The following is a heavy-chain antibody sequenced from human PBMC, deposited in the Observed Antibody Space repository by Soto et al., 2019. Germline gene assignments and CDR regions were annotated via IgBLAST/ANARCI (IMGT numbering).Heavy chain of an antibody. J-gene: IGHJ6*02. D-gene: IGHD4-17*01. V-gene: IGHV3-49*03. CDR1: GFTFESYA. CDR3: TRDTGLRFQYHGLDV. CDR2: VRSKAYGGTT. Sequence: GGSLRLSCTTSGFTFESYAMSWFRQAPGKGLEWVGYVRSKAYGGTTEYAASVKGRFIVSRDDSKNIAYLEMNSLKNEDTAVYYCTRDTGLRFQYHGLDVWGQGTTVTV.